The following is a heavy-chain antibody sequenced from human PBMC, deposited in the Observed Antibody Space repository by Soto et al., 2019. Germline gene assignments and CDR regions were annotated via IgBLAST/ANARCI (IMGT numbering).Heavy chain of an antibody. J-gene: IGHJ3*02. V-gene: IGHV3-48*03. D-gene: IGHD3-10*01. Sequence: GGSLRLSCAASGFTFSSYEMNWVRQAPGKGLEWVSYISSSGSTIYYADSVKGRFTISRDNAKNSLYLQMNSLRAEDTAVYYCARVLLWFGELRGAFDIWGQGTMVTVSS. CDR3: ARVLLWFGELRGAFDI. CDR1: GFTFSSYE. CDR2: ISSSGSTI.